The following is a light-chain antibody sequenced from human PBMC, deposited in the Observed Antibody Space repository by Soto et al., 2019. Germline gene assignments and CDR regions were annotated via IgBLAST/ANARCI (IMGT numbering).Light chain of an antibody. CDR1: QDISNY. J-gene: IGKJ4*01. CDR2: DAS. Sequence: DIQMTQSPSSLSASVGDRVTITCQASQDISNYLNWYQQKPGKAPKLLIYDASNLETGVPSRFSGSGSGTDFTFTISSLQPEDIATYYCQHYDILPWFFGGGTKVEIK. V-gene: IGKV1-33*01. CDR3: QHYDILPWF.